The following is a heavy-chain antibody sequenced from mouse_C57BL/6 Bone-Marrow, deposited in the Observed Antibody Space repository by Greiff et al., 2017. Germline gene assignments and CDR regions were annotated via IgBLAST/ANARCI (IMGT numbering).Heavy chain of an antibody. CDR1: GFTFSDYG. CDR3: ARHRDYGSSYWYFDV. J-gene: IGHJ1*03. Sequence: EVKLMESGGGLVQPGGSLKLSCAASGFTFSDYGMAWVRQAPRKGPEWVAFISNLAYSIYYADTVTGRFTISRENAKNTLYLEMSSLRSEDTAMYYCARHRDYGSSYWYFDVWGTGTTVTVSS. CDR2: ISNLAYSI. V-gene: IGHV5-15*01. D-gene: IGHD1-1*01.